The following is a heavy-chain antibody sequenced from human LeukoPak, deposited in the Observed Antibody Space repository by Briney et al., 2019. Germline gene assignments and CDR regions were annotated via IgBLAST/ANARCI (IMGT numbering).Heavy chain of an antibody. V-gene: IGHV4-4*02. CDR3: ARGRKSSHYGSGSYPYY. Sequence: GSLRLSCAASGFTFSNYGMSWVRQPPGKGLEWIGEIYHSGNTNYNPSLKSRVTMSVDTSKNQFSLKLSSVTAADTAVYYCARGRKSSHYGSGSYPYYWGQGTLVTVSS. CDR1: GFTFSNYGM. J-gene: IGHJ4*02. D-gene: IGHD3-10*01. CDR2: IYHSGNT.